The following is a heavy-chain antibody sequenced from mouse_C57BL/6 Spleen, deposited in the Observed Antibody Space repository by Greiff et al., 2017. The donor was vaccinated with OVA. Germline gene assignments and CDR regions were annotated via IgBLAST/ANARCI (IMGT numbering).Heavy chain of an antibody. CDR2: ISYDGSN. CDR3: AKTGYGSSRYYFDY. V-gene: IGHV3-6*01. CDR1: GYSITSGYY. J-gene: IGHJ2*01. D-gene: IGHD1-1*01. Sequence: EVQLQQSGPGLVKPSQSLSLTCSVTGYSITSGYYWNWIRQFPGNKLEWMGYISYDGSNNYNPSLKNRISITRDTSKNQFFLKLNSVTTEDTATYYCAKTGYGSSRYYFDYWGQGTTLTVSS.